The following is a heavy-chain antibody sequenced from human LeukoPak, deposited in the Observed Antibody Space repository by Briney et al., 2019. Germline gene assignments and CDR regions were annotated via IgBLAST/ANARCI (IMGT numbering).Heavy chain of an antibody. J-gene: IGHJ4*02. D-gene: IGHD3-22*01. Sequence: GGSLRLSCAASGFTVSSNYMSWVRQAPGKGLEWVSVIYSGGSTYYADSVKGRFTISRDNAKNSLYLQMNSLRAEDTAVYYCAREGDSSGYYYHYWGQGTLVTVSS. V-gene: IGHV3-53*01. CDR2: IYSGGST. CDR3: AREGDSSGYYYHY. CDR1: GFTVSSNY.